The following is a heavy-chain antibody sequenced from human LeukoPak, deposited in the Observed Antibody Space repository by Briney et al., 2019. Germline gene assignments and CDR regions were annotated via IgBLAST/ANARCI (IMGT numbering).Heavy chain of an antibody. CDR1: GYSFNSYW. V-gene: IGHV5-51*01. J-gene: IGHJ4*02. Sequence: GGSLKISCKGSGYSFNSYWIGWVRQMPGKGLEGMGMIYPGDSDTRYSPSFQGQVTISADKSTSTASLQWSSLKASDTAMYYCARRLCSGGSCYYFDYWGQGTLVTVSS. CDR3: ARRLCSGGSCYYFDY. D-gene: IGHD2-15*01. CDR2: IYPGDSDT.